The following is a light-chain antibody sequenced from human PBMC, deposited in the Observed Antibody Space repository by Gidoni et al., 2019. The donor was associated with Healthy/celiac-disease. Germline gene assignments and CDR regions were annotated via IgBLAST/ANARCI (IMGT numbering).Light chain of an antibody. CDR1: SSNIGSNY. J-gene: IGLJ2*01. Sequence: QSVLTQPPSASGPPGQRVIISCSGSSSNIGSNYVYWYQQLPGTAPKLLIYRNNQRPSGVPDRFSGSKSGTSASLAISGLRSEDEADYYCAAWDDSLSGVVFGGGTKLTVL. CDR2: RNN. CDR3: AAWDDSLSGVV. V-gene: IGLV1-47*01.